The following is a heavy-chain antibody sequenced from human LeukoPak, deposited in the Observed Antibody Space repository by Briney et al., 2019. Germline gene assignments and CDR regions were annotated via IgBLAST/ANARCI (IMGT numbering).Heavy chain of an antibody. V-gene: IGHV3-9*01. Sequence: GGSLRLSCAASGFTFDDYAMHWVRQAPGKGLEWVSGISWNSGSIGYADSVKGRFTISRDNAKNSLYLQMNSLRAEDTALYYCAKDFAGGGGGYGYLFGYWGQGTLVTVSS. J-gene: IGHJ4*02. CDR2: ISWNSGSI. CDR3: AKDFAGGGGGYGYLFGY. D-gene: IGHD5-12*01. CDR1: GFTFDDYA.